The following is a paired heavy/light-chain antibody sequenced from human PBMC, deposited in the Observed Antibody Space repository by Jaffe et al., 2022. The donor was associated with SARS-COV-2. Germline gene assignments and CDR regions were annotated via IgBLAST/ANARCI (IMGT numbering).Light chain of an antibody. CDR1: QSLLYSNGYNGYNY. V-gene: IGKV2-28*01. Sequence: DIVMTQSPLSLPVTPGEPASISCRSTQSLLYSNGYNGYNYLDWYLQRPGQSPQLLIYLGSTRASGVPDRFSGSGSGTDFTLKISRVEAEDVGVYYCMQALQTPWTFGQGTKVEIK. CDR3: MQALQTPWT. CDR2: LGS. J-gene: IGKJ1*01.
Heavy chain of an antibody. D-gene: IGHD3-10*01. CDR1: GDSISNGDYS. Sequence: QVQLQESGPGLVKPSQTLSLTCTVSGDSISNGDYSWSWIRQPAGKGLEWIGRIYTTGSTNYNPSLKSRVTISVDTSKNQFSLRLTSVTAADTAVYYCSREGSAAPIEWGQGTLVTVSS. CDR2: IYTTGST. J-gene: IGHJ4*02. V-gene: IGHV4-61*02. CDR3: SREGSAAPIE.